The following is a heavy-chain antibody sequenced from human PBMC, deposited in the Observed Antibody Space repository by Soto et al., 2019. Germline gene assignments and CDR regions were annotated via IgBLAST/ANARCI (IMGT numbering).Heavy chain of an antibody. CDR3: ARERYSSSPYGMDV. CDR2: INPNSGGT. V-gene: IGHV1-2*04. Sequence: ASVKVSCKASGYTFTGYYMHWVRQAPGQGLEWMGWINPNSGGTNYAQRFQGWVTMTRDTSISTAYMELSRLRSDDTAVYYCARERYSSSPYGMDVWGQGTTVTVSS. D-gene: IGHD6-13*01. CDR1: GYTFTGYY. J-gene: IGHJ6*02.